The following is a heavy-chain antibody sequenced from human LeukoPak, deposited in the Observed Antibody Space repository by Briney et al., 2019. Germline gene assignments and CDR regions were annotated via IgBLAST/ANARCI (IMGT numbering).Heavy chain of an antibody. V-gene: IGHV3-11*04. CDR3: AREGGYSDGYAGGLDY. J-gene: IGHJ4*02. D-gene: IGHD5-18*01. Sequence: PGGSLRLSCAASGLTFSEYYMRWIPEAPGEGVEWGSYISSSGNTIYYAASVKGRFTISSDNAKNSLYLQMNSLRAEDTAVYYCAREGGYSDGYAGGLDYWGQGTLVTVSS. CDR2: ISSSGNTI. CDR1: GLTFSEYY.